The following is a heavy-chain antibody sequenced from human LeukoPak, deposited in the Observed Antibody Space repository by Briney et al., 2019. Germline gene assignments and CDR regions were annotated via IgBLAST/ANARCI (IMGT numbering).Heavy chain of an antibody. Sequence: PGGSLRLSCAASGFTVSSSHMNWVRQAPGKGLEWVSVLYSGGSTYYADSAKGRFIISRDNSKNTLYLQMNSLRAEDTAVYYCARGYCNGGSCYSVWFDPWGQGTLVTVSS. CDR2: LYSGGST. J-gene: IGHJ5*02. CDR3: ARGYCNGGSCYSVWFDP. D-gene: IGHD2-15*01. CDR1: GFTVSSSH. V-gene: IGHV3-53*01.